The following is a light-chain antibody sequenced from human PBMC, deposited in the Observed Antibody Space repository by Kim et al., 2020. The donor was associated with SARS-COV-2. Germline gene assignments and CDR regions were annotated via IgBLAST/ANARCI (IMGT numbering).Light chain of an antibody. CDR1: QSVSSN. V-gene: IGKV3-15*01. CDR2: GAS. J-gene: IGKJ1*01. CDR3: QQYNNWPQWT. Sequence: SPGERVTLSCRASQSVSSNLAWYQQRRGQPPRLLIYGASTRAAGIPARFSGSGSGTEFTLTISSLQSEDFAVYYCQQYNNWPQWTFGQGTKVDIK.